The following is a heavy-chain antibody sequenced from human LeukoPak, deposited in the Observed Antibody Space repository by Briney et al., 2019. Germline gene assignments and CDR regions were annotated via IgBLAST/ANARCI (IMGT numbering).Heavy chain of an antibody. CDR1: GGTFSSYA. Sequence: SVKVACKASGGTFSSYAISWVRQAPGQGLEWMGRIIPILGIANYAQKFQGRVTITADKSTSTAYMELSSLRSEDTAVYYCARVNSGSYYSLDYWGQGTLVTVSS. J-gene: IGHJ4*02. CDR3: ARVNSGSYYSLDY. D-gene: IGHD1-26*01. V-gene: IGHV1-69*04. CDR2: IIPILGIA.